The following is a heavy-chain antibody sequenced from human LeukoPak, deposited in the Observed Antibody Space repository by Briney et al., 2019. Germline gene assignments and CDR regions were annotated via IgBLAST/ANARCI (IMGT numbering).Heavy chain of an antibody. CDR3: AREAYDSGNFRTDYYYMDV. CDR2: INPSGGST. D-gene: IGHD3-10*01. J-gene: IGHJ6*03. CDR1: GYTFTSYY. V-gene: IGHV1-46*01. Sequence: ASVKVSCKASGYTFTSYYMHWVRQAPGQGLEWMGIINPSGGSTSYAQKFQGRVTMTRDMSTSTDYMELSSLRSEDTAVYYCAREAYDSGNFRTDYYYMDVWGIGTTVTVSS.